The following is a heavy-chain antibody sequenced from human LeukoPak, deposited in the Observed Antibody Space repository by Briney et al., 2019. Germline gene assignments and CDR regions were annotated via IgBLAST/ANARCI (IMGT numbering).Heavy chain of an antibody. CDR2: IKQDGSET. D-gene: IGHD3-22*01. CDR3: AKDPGTYYYDSSGYYYDY. V-gene: IGHV3-7*03. J-gene: IGHJ4*02. CDR1: GFSFSGYW. Sequence: GGSLRLSCAASGFSFSGYWMTWVRQAPGKGLEWVANIKQDGSETSYVTSVRGRFTISRDNAKNSLYLQMNNLRVEDTAVYFCAKDPGTYYYDSSGYYYDYWGQGTLVTVSS.